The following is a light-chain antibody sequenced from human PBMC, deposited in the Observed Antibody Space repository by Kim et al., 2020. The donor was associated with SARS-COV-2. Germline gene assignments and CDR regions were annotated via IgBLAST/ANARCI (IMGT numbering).Light chain of an antibody. CDR3: NSRDSSGYHVV. V-gene: IGLV3-19*01. J-gene: IGLJ3*02. CDR1: SLRKHY. Sequence: SSELTQDPSVSVALGQTVRITCQGDSLRKHYASWYQQKPGQAPVLVICGENNRPSGIPDRFSGSSSWNTASLTITGAQAEDEADYYCNSRDSSGYHVVFGGGTQLTVL. CDR2: GEN.